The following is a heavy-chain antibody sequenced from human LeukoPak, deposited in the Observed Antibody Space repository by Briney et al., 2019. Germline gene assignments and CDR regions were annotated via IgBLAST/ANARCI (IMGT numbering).Heavy chain of an antibody. CDR3: ARDTNWNFDY. CDR1: GFTFSGYA. V-gene: IGHV3-30-3*01. D-gene: IGHD1-1*01. CDR2: ISYDGSNK. Sequence: GRSLRLSCAASGFTFSGYAMRWVRQAPGKGLEWVAIISYDGSNKYYADSVKGRFTISRDNSKNTLYLQMNSLRAEDTAVYYCARDTNWNFDYWGQGTLVTVSS. J-gene: IGHJ4*02.